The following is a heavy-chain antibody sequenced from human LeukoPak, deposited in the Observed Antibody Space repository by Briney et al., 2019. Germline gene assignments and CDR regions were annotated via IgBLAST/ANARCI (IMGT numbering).Heavy chain of an antibody. V-gene: IGHV5-51*01. CDR2: IYPGDSDT. CDR3: ARGGYCSSTSCYEENWFDP. D-gene: IGHD2-2*01. CDR1: GYSFTSYW. J-gene: IGHJ5*02. Sequence: GESLKISWKGSGYSFTSYWIGWGRQMPGKGLEGMGIIYPGDSDTRYSPCFQGQVTISADKSISTAYLQWSRLKASDTALYYCARGGYCSSTSCYEENWFDPWGQGTLVTVSS.